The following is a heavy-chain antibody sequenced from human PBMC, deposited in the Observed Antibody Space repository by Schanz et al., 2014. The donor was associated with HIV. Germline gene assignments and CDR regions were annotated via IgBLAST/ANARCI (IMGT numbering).Heavy chain of an antibody. D-gene: IGHD3-16*01. CDR1: GFTFDSFG. Sequence: QVQLAESGGGVVRPGRSLRLSCAASGFTFDSFGMHWVRQAPGKGLEWVAVISYDGRNKYQAASVKGRFTISRDNSKSTLYLQVKRLRPEDRAVYFCAKDRNWYDDRYRGKGNYYYYYGMDVWGQGTTVTVSS. CDR3: AKDRNWYDDRYRGKGNYYYYYGMDV. CDR2: ISYDGRNK. J-gene: IGHJ6*02. V-gene: IGHV3-30*18.